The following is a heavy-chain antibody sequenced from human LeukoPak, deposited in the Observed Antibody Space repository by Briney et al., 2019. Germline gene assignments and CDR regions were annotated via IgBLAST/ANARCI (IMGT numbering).Heavy chain of an antibody. Sequence: GGSLRLSCAASGFTFTGFAMSWVRQAPGKGPEWVSRIGGSSGSTYYADSVKGRFTISRDNSKRTLYLQMHSLRADDTAVYYCAKMKGPGLYYHYSMDVWGKGTTVIVSS. J-gene: IGHJ6*03. V-gene: IGHV3-23*01. CDR2: IGGSSGST. CDR1: GFTFTGFA. CDR3: AKMKGPGLYYHYSMDV.